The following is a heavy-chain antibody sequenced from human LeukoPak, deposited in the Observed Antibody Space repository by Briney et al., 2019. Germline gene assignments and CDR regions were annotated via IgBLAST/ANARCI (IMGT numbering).Heavy chain of an antibody. J-gene: IGHJ4*02. V-gene: IGHV3-23*01. Sequence: GGSLRLSCAASGFTFSSDAMSWGREAPGKGLEWGSAISGSVGSTYYADSVKGRFTISRDNSKKTLYLQMNSLRAEDTAVYYCAKGRSGYWGQGTLVTVSS. CDR2: ISGSVGST. CDR1: GFTFSSDA. CDR3: AKGRSGY.